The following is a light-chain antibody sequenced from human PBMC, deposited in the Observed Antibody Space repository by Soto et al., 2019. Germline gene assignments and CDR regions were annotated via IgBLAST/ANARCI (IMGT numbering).Light chain of an antibody. J-gene: IGLJ1*01. CDR2: EVS. CDR3: CSYTTSSTYV. V-gene: IGLV2-18*02. CDR1: SSDVGNYNR. Sequence: QSALTQPPSVSGSPGQSVAISCTGTSSDVGNYNRVSWYQQPPGTAPKLMIYEVSNRPSGVPDRFSGSKSGNTASLTISGLQAEDEADYYCCSYTTSSTYVFGTGTKLTVL.